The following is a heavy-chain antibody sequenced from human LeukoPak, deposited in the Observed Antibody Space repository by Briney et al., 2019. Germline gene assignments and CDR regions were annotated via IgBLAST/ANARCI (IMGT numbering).Heavy chain of an antibody. CDR1: GYTFTNYG. D-gene: IGHD6-19*01. CDR3: ARVVPFLAVAATGGAFDI. CDR2: ISGYNGNT. Sequence: GASVKVSCKASGYTFTNYGISWVRQAPGQGLEWMGWISGYNGNTNYAQKLQGRVTMTTDTSTSTAYMELRSLRSDDTAVYYCARVVPFLAVAATGGAFDIWGQGTMVTVSS. J-gene: IGHJ3*02. V-gene: IGHV1-18*01.